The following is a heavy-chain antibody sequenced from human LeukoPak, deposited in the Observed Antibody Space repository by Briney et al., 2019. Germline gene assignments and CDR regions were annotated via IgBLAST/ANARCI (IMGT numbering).Heavy chain of an antibody. CDR1: GFSFNSHS. D-gene: IGHD6-6*01. CDR3: AKRIYLAARTFDY. J-gene: IGHJ4*02. Sequence: PGGSLRLSCAASGFSFNSHSMNWVRQAPGKGLEWVSSIGGSSNYIYYADSVKGRFTISRDNAKNSLYLQMNSLRAEDTAVYYCAKRIYLAARTFDYWGQGNLVTVSS. V-gene: IGHV3-21*01. CDR2: IGGSSNYI.